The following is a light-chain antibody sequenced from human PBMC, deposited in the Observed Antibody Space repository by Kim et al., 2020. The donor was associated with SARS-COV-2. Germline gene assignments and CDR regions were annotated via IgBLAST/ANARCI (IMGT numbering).Light chain of an antibody. J-gene: IGLJ3*02. V-gene: IGLV3-27*01. CDR3: YSAADNAWV. Sequence: SYELTQPSSVSVSPGQTARITCSGDVLAKKYARWFQQKPGQAPVLVIYKDSERPSGIPERFSGSSSGTTVTLTISGAQVGDEADYYCYSAADNAWVFGGGTQLTVL. CDR2: KDS. CDR1: VLAKKY.